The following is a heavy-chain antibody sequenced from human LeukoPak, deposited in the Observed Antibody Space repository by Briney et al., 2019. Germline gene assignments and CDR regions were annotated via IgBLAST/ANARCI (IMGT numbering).Heavy chain of an antibody. CDR2: ISSSSTYI. Sequence: GGSLRLSCAASRFTFSTYSMNWVRQAPGKGLEWVSSISSSSTYIYYADSLKGRFTISRDNAKNSLYLQMNNLRAEDTAVYSCARAARTFDYWGQGTLVTVSS. CDR1: RFTFSTYS. V-gene: IGHV3-21*01. J-gene: IGHJ4*02. CDR3: ARAARTFDY.